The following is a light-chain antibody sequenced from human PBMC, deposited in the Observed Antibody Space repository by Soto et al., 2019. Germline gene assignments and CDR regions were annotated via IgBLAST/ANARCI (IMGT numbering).Light chain of an antibody. V-gene: IGKV1-27*01. CDR1: QGITNY. J-gene: IGKJ1*01. CDR3: QKYNSAPWT. Sequence: DIQMTQSPSSLSASVGDRVTITCRASQGITNYLAWYQQKPGRVPKLLIYAASTLQSGVPSRFSGSGSGTXXXXXIXXXXPXDFXTYYCQKYNSAPWTFGQGTKVEIK. CDR2: AAS.